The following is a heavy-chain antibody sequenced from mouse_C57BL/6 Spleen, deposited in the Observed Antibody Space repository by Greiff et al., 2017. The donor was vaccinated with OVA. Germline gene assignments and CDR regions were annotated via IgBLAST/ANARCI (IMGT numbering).Heavy chain of an antibody. V-gene: IGHV1-77*01. CDR1: GYTFTDYY. Sequence: VKLVESGAELVKPGASVKISCKASGYTFTDYYINWVKQRPGQGLEWIGKIGPGSGSTYYNEKFKGKATLTADKSSSTAYMQLSSLTSEDSAVYFCARGGDYGSSYGDAMDYWGQGTSVTVSS. D-gene: IGHD1-1*01. J-gene: IGHJ4*01. CDR3: ARGGDYGSSYGDAMDY. CDR2: IGPGSGST.